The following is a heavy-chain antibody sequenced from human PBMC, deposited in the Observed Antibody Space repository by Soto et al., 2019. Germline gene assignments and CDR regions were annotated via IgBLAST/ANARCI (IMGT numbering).Heavy chain of an antibody. Sequence: SGPTLVNPTETLTLTCTVSGFSLSNARMGVSWIRQPPGKALEWLAHIFSNDEKSYSTSLKSRLTISKDTSKSQVVLTMTNMDPVDTATYYCARVEIIAAAGIYYFDYWGQGTLVTVSS. V-gene: IGHV2-26*01. D-gene: IGHD6-13*01. CDR2: IFSNDEK. CDR3: ARVEIIAAAGIYYFDY. J-gene: IGHJ4*02. CDR1: GFSLSNARMG.